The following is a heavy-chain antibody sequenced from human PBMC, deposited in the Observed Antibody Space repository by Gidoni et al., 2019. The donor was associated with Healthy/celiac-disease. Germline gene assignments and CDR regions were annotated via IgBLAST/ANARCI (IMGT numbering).Heavy chain of an antibody. CDR3: ARDSLWLGAFDI. D-gene: IGHD2-21*01. CDR1: GFTFSSYW. V-gene: IGHV3-7*01. J-gene: IGHJ3*02. CDR2: IKQDGSEK. Sequence: EVQLVESGGGLVQPGGSMRLSCAAYGFTFSSYWVSWVRQAPGKGLDGVANIKQDGSEKYYVDSVKGRFTISRDNAKNSLYLQMNSLRAEDTAVYYCARDSLWLGAFDIWGQGTMVTVSS.